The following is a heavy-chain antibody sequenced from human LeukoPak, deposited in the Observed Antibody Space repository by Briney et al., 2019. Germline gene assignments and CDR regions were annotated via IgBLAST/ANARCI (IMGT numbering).Heavy chain of an antibody. Sequence: GGSLRLSCAASGFTFSSYAMSWVRQAPGKGLEWVSAISGSGGSTYYADSVKGRFTISRDYSKNTLYLQMNSLRAEDTAVYYCANPRDSSGYYEFDYWGQGTLVTVSP. CDR1: GFTFSSYA. CDR2: ISGSGGST. V-gene: IGHV3-23*01. J-gene: IGHJ4*02. D-gene: IGHD3-22*01. CDR3: ANPRDSSGYYEFDY.